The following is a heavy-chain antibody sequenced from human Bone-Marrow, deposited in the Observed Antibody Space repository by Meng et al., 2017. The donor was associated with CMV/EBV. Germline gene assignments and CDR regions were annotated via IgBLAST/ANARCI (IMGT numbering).Heavy chain of an antibody. CDR3: TTDYVGPYYYDSSGYYQIDY. CDR1: GFTFSSYW. J-gene: IGHJ4*02. D-gene: IGHD3-22*01. Sequence: GESLKISCAASGFTFSSYWMSWVRQAPGKGLEWVGRIKSKTDGGTTDYAAPVKGRFTISRDDSKNTLYLQMNSLKTEDTAVYYCTTDYVGPYYYDSSGYYQIDYWGQGTLVTVSS. V-gene: IGHV3-15*01. CDR2: IKSKTDGGTT.